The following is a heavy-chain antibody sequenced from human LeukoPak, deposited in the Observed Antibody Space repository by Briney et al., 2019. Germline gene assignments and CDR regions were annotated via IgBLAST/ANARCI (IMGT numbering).Heavy chain of an antibody. CDR3: ARRGYCSSTSCYEYWFDT. CDR2: IYYSGST. V-gene: IGHV4-39*01. Sequence: PSETLSLTCTVSGGSLSSSSYYWGWIRQPPGKGLVWIGIIYYSGSTYYNPSLKSRLTISVDTSKNQFSLKLSPVTATDTAVYFCARRGYCSSTSCYEYWFDTWGQGNLGTVSS. J-gene: IGHJ5*02. CDR1: GGSLSSSSYY. D-gene: IGHD2-2*01.